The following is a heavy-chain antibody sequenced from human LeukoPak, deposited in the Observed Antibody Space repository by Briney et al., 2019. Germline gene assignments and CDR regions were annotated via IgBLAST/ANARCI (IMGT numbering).Heavy chain of an antibody. V-gene: IGHV3-49*04. D-gene: IGHD4-17*01. CDR3: NRGNYGDYVEFDY. J-gene: IGHJ4*02. Sequence: GGSLRLSCTASGFTFGDYAMSWVRQAPGKGLEWVGFIRSKAYGGTTEYAASVKGRFTISRDDSKSIAYLQMNSPKTEDTAVYYCNRGNYGDYVEFDYWGQGTLVTVSS. CDR2: IRSKAYGGTT. CDR1: GFTFGDYA.